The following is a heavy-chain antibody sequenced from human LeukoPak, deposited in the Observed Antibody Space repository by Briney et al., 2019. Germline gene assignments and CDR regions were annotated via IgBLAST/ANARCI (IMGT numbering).Heavy chain of an antibody. J-gene: IGHJ6*03. V-gene: IGHV4-39*07. CDR3: ARESYYYDSKGYYYMDV. Sequence: SETLSLTCTVSGGSISSSSYYWGWIRQPPGKGLEWIGSIYYSGSTYYNPSLKSRVTISVDTSKNQFSLKLSSVTAADTAVYYCARESYYYDSKGYYYMDVWAKGPRSPSP. CDR2: IYYSGST. D-gene: IGHD3-22*01. CDR1: GGSISSSSYY.